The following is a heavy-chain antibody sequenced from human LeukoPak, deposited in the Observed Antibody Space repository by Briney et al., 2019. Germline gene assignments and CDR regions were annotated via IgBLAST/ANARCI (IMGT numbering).Heavy chain of an antibody. CDR1: GGSISSYY. CDR3: ARHKEIGRLWFAEKTDWYFDL. CDR2: IYYSGST. D-gene: IGHD3-10*01. V-gene: IGHV4-59*08. J-gene: IGHJ2*01. Sequence: SETLSLTCTVSGGSISSYYWSWIRQPPGKGLEWIGYIYYSGSTNYNPSLKSRVTISVDTSKNQFSLKLSSVTAADTAVYYCARHKEIGRLWFAEKTDWYFDLWGRGTLVTVSS.